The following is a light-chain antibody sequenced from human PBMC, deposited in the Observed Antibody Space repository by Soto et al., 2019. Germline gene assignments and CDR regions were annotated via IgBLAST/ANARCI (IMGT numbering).Light chain of an antibody. V-gene: IGLV2-14*03. Sequence: QAVLTQPASVSGSPGQSITISCTGTSSDIGGHDDVSWYQQHPGKVPKLLIYGVTDRPSGVSNRFSGSKSGNVASLTISGLQAEDEADYYCCSYTSDLTPYVFGPGTKVTV. CDR1: SSDIGGHDD. J-gene: IGLJ1*01. CDR2: GVT. CDR3: CSYTSDLTPYV.